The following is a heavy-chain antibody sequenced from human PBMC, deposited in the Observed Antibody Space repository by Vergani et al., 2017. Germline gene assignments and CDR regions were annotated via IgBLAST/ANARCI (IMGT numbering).Heavy chain of an antibody. J-gene: IGHJ4*02. CDR1: GYTFTSYA. CDR3: AREGFYDYVWGSDRLRGGYYLYY. D-gene: IGHD3-16*02. Sequence: QVQLVQSGAEVKKPGASVKVSCKASGYTFTSYAMHWVRQAPGQRLEWMGWINAGNGNTKYSQKFQGRVTITRDTSASTAYMELSSLRSEDTAVYYCAREGFYDYVWGSDRLRGGYYLYYWGQGTLVTVSS. V-gene: IGHV1-3*01. CDR2: INAGNGNT.